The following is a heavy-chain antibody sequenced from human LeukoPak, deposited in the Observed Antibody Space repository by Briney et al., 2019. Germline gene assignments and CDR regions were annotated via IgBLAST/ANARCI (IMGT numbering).Heavy chain of an antibody. V-gene: IGHV3-21*01. D-gene: IGHD3-22*01. CDR1: GFTFSSYS. Sequence: PGGSLRLSCAASGFTFSSYSMNWVRQAPGKGLEWVSSISSSSSYIYYADSVKGRFTISKDNAKNSLYLQMNSLRAEDTAVYYCARDLGTYYYDSSGYRYFDYWGQGTLVTVSS. J-gene: IGHJ4*02. CDR2: ISSSSSYI. CDR3: ARDLGTYYYDSSGYRYFDY.